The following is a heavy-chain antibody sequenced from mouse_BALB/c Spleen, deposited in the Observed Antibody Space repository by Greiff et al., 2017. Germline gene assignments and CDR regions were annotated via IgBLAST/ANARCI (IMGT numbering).Heavy chain of an antibody. CDR1: GFTIKDTY. D-gene: IGHD1-1*01. CDR2: IDPANGNT. J-gene: IGHJ4*01. CDR3: ADYGSSFLYAMDY. V-gene: IGHV14-3*02. Sequence: VQLQQSGAELVKPGASVKLSCTASGFTIKDTYMHWVKQRPEQGLEWIGRIDPANGNTKYDPKFQGKATITADTSSNTAYLQLSSLTSEDTAVYYCADYGSSFLYAMDYWGQGTSVTVSS.